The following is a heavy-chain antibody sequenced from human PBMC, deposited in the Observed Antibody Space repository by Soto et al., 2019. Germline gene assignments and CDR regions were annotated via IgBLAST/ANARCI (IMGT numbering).Heavy chain of an antibody. Sequence: QVQLQESGPGLVKPSGTLSLTCALSGASIITDNWWSWVRQPPGKEMEWIGEIYHSGNTNFNPSVKSRVTISVDTSKNQFSLMVSSVTAADTAIYYCARASASSKLRGVVINWGQGTLVTVSS. V-gene: IGHV4-4*02. J-gene: IGHJ4*02. CDR2: IYHSGNT. CDR1: GASIITDNW. CDR3: ARASASSKLRGVVIN. D-gene: IGHD3-10*01.